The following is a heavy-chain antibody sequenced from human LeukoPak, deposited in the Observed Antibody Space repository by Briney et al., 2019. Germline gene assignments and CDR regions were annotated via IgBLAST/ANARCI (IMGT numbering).Heavy chain of an antibody. V-gene: IGHV3-74*01. CDR1: GFTFSSSW. CDR2: TDSDGSTT. J-gene: IGHJ4*02. D-gene: IGHD3-9*01. Sequence: GGSLRLSCAASGFTFSSSWMHWVRQAPGKRLVWVSRTDSDGSTTTYADSVKGRFTISRDNAKNTLYLQMNSLRAEDTAVYYCIRALNGDKDYWGQGTLVTVSS. CDR3: IRALNGDKDY.